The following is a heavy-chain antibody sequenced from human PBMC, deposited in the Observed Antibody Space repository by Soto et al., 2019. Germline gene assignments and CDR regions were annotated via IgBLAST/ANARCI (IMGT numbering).Heavy chain of an antibody. V-gene: IGHV1-18*01. D-gene: IGHD3-22*01. J-gene: IGHJ4*02. CDR1: GYTFTSYG. CDR2: ISAYNGNT. CDR3: ARVPGLMIVELDY. Sequence: SVKVSCNASGYTFTSYGISLLLQAPGQGLEWMGWISAYNGNTNYAQKLQGRVTMTTDTSTSTAYMELRSLRSDDTAVYYCARVPGLMIVELDYWGQGTLVTVSS.